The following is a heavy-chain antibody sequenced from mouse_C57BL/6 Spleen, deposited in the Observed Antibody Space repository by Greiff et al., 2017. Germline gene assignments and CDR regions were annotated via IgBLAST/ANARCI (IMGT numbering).Heavy chain of an antibody. CDR3: ARGAIYYDYDGYAMDY. Sequence: VQLQQSGAELVRPGASVKLSCKASGYTFTDYYINWVKQRPGQGLEWIARIYPGSGNTYYNEKFKGKATLTAEKSSSTAYMQLSSLTSEDSAVYFCARGAIYYDYDGYAMDYWGQGTSVTVSS. CDR2: IYPGSGNT. CDR1: GYTFTDYY. J-gene: IGHJ4*01. V-gene: IGHV1-76*01. D-gene: IGHD2-4*01.